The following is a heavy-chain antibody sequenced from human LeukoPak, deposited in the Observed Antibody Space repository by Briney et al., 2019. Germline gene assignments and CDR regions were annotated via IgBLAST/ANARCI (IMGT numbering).Heavy chain of an antibody. J-gene: IGHJ4*02. V-gene: IGHV3-49*03. Sequence: GGSLRLSCTASGFTFGDYLMSWFRQAPGKGLEWIGFISGGTTEYAASVKGRFTISRDDSTSIAYLQMNSLPTEDTAVYYCSRGSGWLSVYWGQGTLVTVSS. CDR2: ISGGTT. CDR1: GFTFGDYL. CDR3: SRGSGWLSVY. D-gene: IGHD6-19*01.